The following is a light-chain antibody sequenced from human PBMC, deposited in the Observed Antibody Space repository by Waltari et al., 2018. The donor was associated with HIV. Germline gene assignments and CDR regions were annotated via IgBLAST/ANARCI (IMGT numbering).Light chain of an antibody. CDR3: SSYAATTTIV. CDR2: EVT. V-gene: IGLV2-14*01. CDR1: NSDIGAYDY. Sequence: QSVLTQPASVSGSPGQSITISCTGTNSDIGAYDYVSWYQQHPGKAPKLRIYEVTIRSPGISYRVSGSKSGNTASMTISGLQAEDEAHYYCSSYAATTTIVFGGGTRLTVL. J-gene: IGLJ3*02.